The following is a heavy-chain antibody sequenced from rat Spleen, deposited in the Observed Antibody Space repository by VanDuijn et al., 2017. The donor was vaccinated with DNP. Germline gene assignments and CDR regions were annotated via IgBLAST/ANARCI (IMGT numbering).Heavy chain of an antibody. D-gene: IGHD1-11*01. J-gene: IGHJ2*01. V-gene: IGHV5-29*01. CDR2: ISYDGSST. CDR1: GFTFSDYY. Sequence: EVQLVESDGGLVQPGRSLKLPCAASGFTFSDYYMAWVRQAPTKGLEWVATISYDGSSTYSRDSVEGRLTISRDNAKSTLYVQMDSLRSEDTASYYYTTTDYVDGWFRFDNWGQGVMVTVSS. CDR3: TTTDYVDGWFRFDN.